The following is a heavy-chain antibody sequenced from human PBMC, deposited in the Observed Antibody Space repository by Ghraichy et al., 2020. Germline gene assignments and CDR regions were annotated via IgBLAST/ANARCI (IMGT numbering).Heavy chain of an antibody. V-gene: IGHV4-30-4*01. Sequence: SETLSLTCTVSGGSISSGDYYWSWIRQPPGKGLEWIGYIYYSGSTYYNPSLKSRVTISVDTSKNQFSLKLSSVTAADTAVYYCARDHIVVVPAAIGMDVWGQGTTVTVSS. CDR1: GGSISSGDYY. J-gene: IGHJ6*02. CDR2: IYYSGST. D-gene: IGHD2-2*01. CDR3: ARDHIVVVPAAIGMDV.